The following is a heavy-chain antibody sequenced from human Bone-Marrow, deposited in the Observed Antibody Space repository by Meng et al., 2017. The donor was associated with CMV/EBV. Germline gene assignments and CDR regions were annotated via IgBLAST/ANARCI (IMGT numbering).Heavy chain of an antibody. V-gene: IGHV2-5*02. Sequence: QITFKELGRVLVKPKLTLTLTCSFSGFSFISSGVGVGWIRQPPGKALEWLVLIYWDDYKSYSPSLQSRLTLPKDPSHNPLVLPLPPLDPVAPAPYSCAHITPRPGWIAYWGQGTLVTVSS. J-gene: IGHJ4*02. D-gene: IGHD6-6*01. CDR1: GFSFISSGVG. CDR2: IYWDDYK. CDR3: AHITPRPGWIAY.